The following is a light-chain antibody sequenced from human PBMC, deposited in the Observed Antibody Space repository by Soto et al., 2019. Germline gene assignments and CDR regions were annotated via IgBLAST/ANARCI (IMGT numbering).Light chain of an antibody. CDR2: KDS. CDR1: ALPKQY. V-gene: IGLV3-25*02. CDR3: QSADGSGAYVV. Sequence: SYELTQPPSVSVSPGQTARITCSGDALPKQYAYWYQQRPGQAPMVLMYKDSERPSGIPDRFSGSNSGTTVTLTITGVQAEDEADHYCQSADGSGAYVVFGGGTKLTVL. J-gene: IGLJ3*02.